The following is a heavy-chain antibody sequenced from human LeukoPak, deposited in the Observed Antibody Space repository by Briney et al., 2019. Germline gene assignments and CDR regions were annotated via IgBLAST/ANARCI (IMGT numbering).Heavy chain of an antibody. CDR3: ASWGHGGDYLDVWFDP. D-gene: IGHD2-21*02. CDR2: MNPNSGNT. CDR1: GYTFTSYD. J-gene: IGHJ5*02. Sequence: ASVKVSCKASGYTFTSYDINWVRQATGQGLEWMGWMNPNSGNTGYAQKFQGRVTMTRNTSISTAYMELSSLRSEDTAVYYCASWGHGGDYLDVWFDPWGQGTLVTVSS. V-gene: IGHV1-8*01.